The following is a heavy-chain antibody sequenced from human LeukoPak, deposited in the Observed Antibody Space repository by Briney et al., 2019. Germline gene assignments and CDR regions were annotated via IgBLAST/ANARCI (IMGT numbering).Heavy chain of an antibody. CDR3: AGALFLESTPYYFDY. V-gene: IGHV3-53*01. Sequence: GGSLRLSCAASGFTVSSNYMSWVRQAPGKGLEWVSVIYSGGSTYYADSVKGRFTISRDNSKNTLYLQMNSLRAEDTAVYYCAGALFLESTPYYFDYWGQGTLVPGSP. J-gene: IGHJ4*02. D-gene: IGHD1-1*01. CDR2: IYSGGST. CDR1: GFTVSSNY.